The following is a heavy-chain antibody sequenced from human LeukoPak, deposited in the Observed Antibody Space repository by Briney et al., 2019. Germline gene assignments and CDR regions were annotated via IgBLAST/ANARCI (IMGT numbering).Heavy chain of an antibody. D-gene: IGHD2-2*01. CDR1: GFTFSSYA. Sequence: GGSLRLSCAASGFTFSSYAMHWVRQAPGKGLEWVAVISYDGSNKYYADSVKGRFTISRGNSKNTLYLQMNSLRAEDTAVYYCARDFPVSYRSSTSCYPGFDYWGQGTLVTVSS. J-gene: IGHJ4*02. V-gene: IGHV3-30-3*01. CDR2: ISYDGSNK. CDR3: ARDFPVSYRSSTSCYPGFDY.